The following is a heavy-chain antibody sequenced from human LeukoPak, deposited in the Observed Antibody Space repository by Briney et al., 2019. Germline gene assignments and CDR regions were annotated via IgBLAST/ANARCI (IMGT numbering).Heavy chain of an antibody. Sequence: TGGSLRLSCAASGFTFNTYSMNWVRQAPGKGLEWVSSISSSSSNIYYADSVQGRFTLSRDNAKKSLYLQMNSLRAEDTAVYYCARDRPAGHGYSYSFFDYWAREPWSPSPQ. D-gene: IGHD5-18*01. CDR1: GFTFNTYS. V-gene: IGHV3-21*01. CDR2: ISSSSSNI. J-gene: IGHJ4*02. CDR3: ARDRPAGHGYSYSFFDY.